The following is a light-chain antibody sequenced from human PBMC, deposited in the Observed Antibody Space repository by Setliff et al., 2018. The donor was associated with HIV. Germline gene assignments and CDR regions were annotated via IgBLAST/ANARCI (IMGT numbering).Light chain of an antibody. J-gene: IGLJ3*02. CDR2: DVT. V-gene: IGLV2-23*02. CDR1: SSDIGDYES. Sequence: QSALTQPASVSGSPGQSITISCTGSSSDIGDYESVSWYQQHPGEVPKLMVYDVTKRPSGVSDRFSASKSGNTASLTISGLQADDEAHYYCCSYAGADTWMFGRGTKVPS. CDR3: CSYAGADTWM.